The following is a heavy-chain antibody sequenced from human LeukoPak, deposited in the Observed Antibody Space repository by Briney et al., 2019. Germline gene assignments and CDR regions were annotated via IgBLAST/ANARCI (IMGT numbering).Heavy chain of an antibody. Sequence: GGSLRLSCAASGFTFSGYGMHWVRQAPGKGLEWVALIWYDGSNKYYADSVKGRLTISRDNSKNTLYLQMNSLRAEDTAVYYCAREGPRGNSQFDYWGQGTLVTVSS. CDR1: GFTFSGYG. V-gene: IGHV3-33*01. J-gene: IGHJ4*02. CDR2: IWYDGSNK. D-gene: IGHD2/OR15-2a*01. CDR3: AREGPRGNSQFDY.